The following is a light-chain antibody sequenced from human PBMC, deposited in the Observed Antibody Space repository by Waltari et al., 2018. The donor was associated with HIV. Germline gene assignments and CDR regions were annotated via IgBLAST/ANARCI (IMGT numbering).Light chain of an antibody. V-gene: IGLV1-40*01. CDR2: GNN. CDR1: SSNIGAGYD. Sequence: QSVLTQPPSVSGAPGQRVTISCTGSSSNIGAGYDVHWYQKVPGRGPKLLIHGNNNRPSGVPDRFCTGSKSDTSGSLAITGLRAEDEADYYCQSYDSTLRLWVFGGGTKVTVL. J-gene: IGLJ3*02. CDR3: QSYDSTLRLWV.